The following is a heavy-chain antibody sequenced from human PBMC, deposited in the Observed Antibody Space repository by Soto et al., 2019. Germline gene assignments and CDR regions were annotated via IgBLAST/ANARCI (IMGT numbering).Heavy chain of an antibody. CDR1: GGSFSGYY. CDR3: ARGPVRYFDWLYGFAY. CDR2: INHSGST. Sequence: QVQLQQWGAGLLKPSETLSLTCAVYGGSFSGYYWSWIRQPPGKGLEWIGEINHSGSTNYNPSLKSRVTISVDTSKNQFSLKLSSVTAADTAVYYCARGPVRYFDWLYGFAYWGQGTLVTVSS. J-gene: IGHJ4*02. V-gene: IGHV4-34*01. D-gene: IGHD3-9*01.